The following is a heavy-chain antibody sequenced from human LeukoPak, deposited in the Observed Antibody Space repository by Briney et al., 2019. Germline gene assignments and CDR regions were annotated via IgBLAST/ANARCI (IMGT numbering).Heavy chain of an antibody. J-gene: IGHJ4*02. CDR3: AREQAAGRNDY. Sequence: ASVKVSCKASGYTFTGYYMHWVRQAPGQGLEWMGWINPNSGGTNYAQKFQGRVTMTRDTSISTAYMELRSLRSDDTAVYYCAREQAAGRNDYWGQGTLVTVSS. CDR2: INPNSGGT. V-gene: IGHV1-2*02. CDR1: GYTFTGYY. D-gene: IGHD6-13*01.